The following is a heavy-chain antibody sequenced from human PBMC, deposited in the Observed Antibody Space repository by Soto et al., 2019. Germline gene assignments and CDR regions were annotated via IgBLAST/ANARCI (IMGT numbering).Heavy chain of an antibody. Sequence: QVQLVESGGGVVQPGRSLRLSCAASGFTFSSYAMHWVRQAPGKGLEWVAVISYDGSNKYYADSVKGRFTISRDNSKNTLYLQMNSLRAEHTAVYYCARPRWKNDYNWGYFVLWGRGTLVTVSS. CDR2: ISYDGSNK. J-gene: IGHJ2*01. CDR3: ARPRWKNDYNWGYFVL. CDR1: GFTFSSYA. D-gene: IGHD4-4*01. V-gene: IGHV3-30-3*01.